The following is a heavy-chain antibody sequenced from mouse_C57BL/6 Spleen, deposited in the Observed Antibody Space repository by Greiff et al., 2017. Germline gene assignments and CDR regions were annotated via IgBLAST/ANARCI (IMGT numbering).Heavy chain of an antibody. CDR1: GFTFTDYY. CDR3: ARYHDEYFDY. D-gene: IGHD2-12*01. Sequence: EVKLVESGGGLVQPGGSLSLSCAASGFTFTDYYMSWVRQPPGKALEWLGFIRNKANGYTTEYSASVKGRFTISRDNYQSILYLQMNALRAEDSATYYCARYHDEYFDYWGQGTTLTVSS. CDR2: IRNKANGYTT. J-gene: IGHJ2*01. V-gene: IGHV7-3*01.